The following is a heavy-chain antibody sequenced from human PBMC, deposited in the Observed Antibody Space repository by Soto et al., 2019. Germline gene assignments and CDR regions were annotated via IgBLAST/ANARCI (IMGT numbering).Heavy chain of an antibody. V-gene: IGHV3-23*01. CDR1: GFTFSSYA. CDR2: ISGSGGST. CDR3: AKGLYSGSYFDY. J-gene: IGHJ4*02. Sequence: GGSLRLSCAASGFTFSSYAMTWVRQAPGKGLEWVSAISGSGGSTYYADSVKGQFTISRDNSKNTLHLQMNSLRAEDTAVYYCAKGLYSGSYFDYWGQGTLVTVSS. D-gene: IGHD1-26*01.